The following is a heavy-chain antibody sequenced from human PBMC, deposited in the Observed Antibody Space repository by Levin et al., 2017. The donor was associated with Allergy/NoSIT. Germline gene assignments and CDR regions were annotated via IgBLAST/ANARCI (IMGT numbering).Heavy chain of an antibody. V-gene: IGHV1-18*01. CDR1: GYTFTNFG. D-gene: IGHD3-22*01. CDR2: ISIYNDNT. Sequence: VASVKVSCKASGYTFTNFGVSWVRQAPGQGLEWVGWISIYNDNTIYAQRFQGRVAMTADIATRTVYMELRNLKSDDTAVYYCAREADENSGYYFDYWGQGTLVTVSS. J-gene: IGHJ4*02. CDR3: AREADENSGYYFDY.